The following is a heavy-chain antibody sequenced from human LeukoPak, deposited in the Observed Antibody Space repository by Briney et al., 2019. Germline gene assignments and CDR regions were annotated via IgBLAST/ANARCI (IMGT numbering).Heavy chain of an antibody. CDR1: GFSFSSYW. J-gene: IGHJ4*02. Sequence: GGSLRLSCAASGFSFSSYWMHWARQAPGKGLVWVSHINSDGRTTSYADYVKGRFTISRDNAKDTLYLQMNSLRAEDTAVYYCARGTSSRPDDWGQGTLVTVSS. CDR3: ARGTSSRPDD. D-gene: IGHD6-13*01. CDR2: INSDGRTT. V-gene: IGHV3-74*01.